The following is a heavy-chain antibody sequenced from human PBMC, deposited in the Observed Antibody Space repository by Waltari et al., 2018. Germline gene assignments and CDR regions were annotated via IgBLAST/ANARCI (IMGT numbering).Heavy chain of an antibody. D-gene: IGHD6-6*01. V-gene: IGHV4-61*09. CDR2: IYTSGST. Sequence: QVQLQESGPGFVKPSQTLSLTCTVSGGSISSGRYCWRWIRQPAGKVLEWIGYIYTSGSTNYNPSLKSRVTISVDTSKNQFSLKLSSVTAADTAVYYCASYGGYSSSYNWFDPWGQGTLVTVSS. CDR1: GGSISSGRYC. J-gene: IGHJ5*02. CDR3: ASYGGYSSSYNWFDP.